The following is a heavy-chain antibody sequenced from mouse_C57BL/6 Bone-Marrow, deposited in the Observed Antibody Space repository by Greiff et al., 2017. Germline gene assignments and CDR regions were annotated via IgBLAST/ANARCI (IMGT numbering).Heavy chain of an antibody. CDR1: GYTFTSYW. CDR2: IYPGSGST. V-gene: IGHV1-55*01. J-gene: IGHJ4*01. Sequence: QVQLKQPGAELVKPGASVKMSCKASGYTFTSYWITWVKQRPGQGLAWIGDIYPGSGSTNYNEKFKSKATLTVDTSSSTAYMQLSSLTSEDSAVYYCARAYYYGSSSYAMDYWGQGTSVTVSS. D-gene: IGHD1-1*01. CDR3: ARAYYYGSSSYAMDY.